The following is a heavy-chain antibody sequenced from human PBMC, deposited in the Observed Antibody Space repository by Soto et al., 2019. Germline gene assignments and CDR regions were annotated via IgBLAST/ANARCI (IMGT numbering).Heavy chain of an antibody. J-gene: IGHJ3*02. V-gene: IGHV3-7*01. Sequence: EVQLVESGGGLVQPGGSLRLSCAASGFTFSSYWMSWVRQAPGKGLEWVANIKQDGSEKYSVDSVKGRFTISRDNAKNSLYLQMNSLRAEDTAVFYGAREGRAGTFDIWGQGTMITVSS. CDR3: AREGRAGTFDI. CDR2: IKQDGSEK. D-gene: IGHD1-1*01. CDR1: GFTFSSYW.